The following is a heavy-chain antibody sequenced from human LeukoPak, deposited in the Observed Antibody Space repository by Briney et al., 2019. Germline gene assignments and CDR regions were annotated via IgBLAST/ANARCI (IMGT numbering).Heavy chain of an antibody. CDR2: IYYSGST. J-gene: IGHJ4*02. V-gene: IGHV4-39*07. D-gene: IGHD2-2*01. Sequence: SETLSLTCTVSGGSISSSSYYWGWIRQPPGKGLEWIGSIYYSGSTYYNPSLKSRVTISVDTSKNQFSLKLSSVTAADTAVYYCARRLYCSSTSCYLPDYWGQGTLVTVSS. CDR3: ARRLYCSSTSCYLPDY. CDR1: GGSISSSSYY.